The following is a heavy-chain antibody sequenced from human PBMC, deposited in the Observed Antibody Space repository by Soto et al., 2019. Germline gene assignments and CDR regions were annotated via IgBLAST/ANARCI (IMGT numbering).Heavy chain of an antibody. D-gene: IGHD7-27*01. V-gene: IGHV3-30-3*01. J-gene: IGHJ4*02. Sequence: QVQLVESGGGVVQPGRSLRLSCAASGFSFSISPMHWVRQAPGKGPEWVALISYDGTNKFYADSVKGRFTISRDNSKNTLYLQVDSLRPEDAAVYYCARDPKTSGGQHWAFHYFDSWGQGTLVTVSS. CDR3: ARDPKTSGGQHWAFHYFDS. CDR2: ISYDGTNK. CDR1: GFSFSISP.